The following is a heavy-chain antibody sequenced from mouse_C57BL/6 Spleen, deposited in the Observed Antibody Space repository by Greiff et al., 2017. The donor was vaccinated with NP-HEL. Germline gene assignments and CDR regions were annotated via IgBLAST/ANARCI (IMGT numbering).Heavy chain of an antibody. CDR3: TRYGSSTDYYAMDY. V-gene: IGHV1-5*01. D-gene: IGHD1-1*01. Sequence: EVQLQQSGTVLARPGASVKMSCKTSGYTFTSYWMHWVKQRPGQGLEWIGAIYPGNSDTSYNQKFKGKAKLTAVTSASTAYMELSSLTNEDSAFYYCTRYGSSTDYYAMDYWGQGTSVTVSS. CDR2: IYPGNSDT. CDR1: GYTFTSYW. J-gene: IGHJ4*01.